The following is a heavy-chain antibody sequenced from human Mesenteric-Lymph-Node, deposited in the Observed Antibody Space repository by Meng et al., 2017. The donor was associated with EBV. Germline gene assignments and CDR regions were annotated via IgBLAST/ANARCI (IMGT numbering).Heavy chain of an antibody. V-gene: IGHV4-4*02. CDR3: ARITFGGAIGD. Sequence: QVRMQESVPGLVKPSGTLSLTFAFSSGSISNSNWWSLVRQPPGKVLQWIGEIFHSGGINYNPSLKSRVTISVDKSKNQFSLKVNYLTAADTAVYYCARITFGGAIGDWGQGTLVTVSS. CDR1: SGSISNSNW. J-gene: IGHJ4*02. D-gene: IGHD3-16*02. CDR2: IFHSGGI.